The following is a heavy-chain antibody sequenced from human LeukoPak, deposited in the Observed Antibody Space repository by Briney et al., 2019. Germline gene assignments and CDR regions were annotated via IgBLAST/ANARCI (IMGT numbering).Heavy chain of an antibody. Sequence: GRSLRLSCAASGFTFSSYSMHWVRQAPSKGLEWVAVISYDGSNKYYADSVRGRFTISRDHSKNTLYLQMNSLRGEDTAVYYCARGYSSAWNDPFDYWGQGTLVSVSS. CDR3: ARGYSSAWNDPFDY. V-gene: IGHV3-30*04. J-gene: IGHJ4*02. D-gene: IGHD6-19*01. CDR1: GFTFSSYS. CDR2: ISYDGSNK.